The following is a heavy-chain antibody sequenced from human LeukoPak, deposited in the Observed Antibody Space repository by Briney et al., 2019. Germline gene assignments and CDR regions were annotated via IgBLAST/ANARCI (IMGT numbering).Heavy chain of an antibody. D-gene: IGHD3-9*01. Sequence: GGSLRLSCAASGFAFSSYGMHWVRQAPGKGLEWVAVISYDGSNKYYADSVKGRFTISRDNSKNTLYLQMNSLRAEDTAVYYCAKDLTGYYPLGFDYWGQGTLVTVSS. J-gene: IGHJ4*02. CDR2: ISYDGSNK. CDR3: AKDLTGYYPLGFDY. V-gene: IGHV3-30*18. CDR1: GFAFSSYG.